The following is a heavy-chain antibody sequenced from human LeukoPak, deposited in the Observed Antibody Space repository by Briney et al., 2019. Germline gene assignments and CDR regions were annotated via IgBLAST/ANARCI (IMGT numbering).Heavy chain of an antibody. V-gene: IGHV3-74*01. Sequence: PGGSLRLSCAASGFTFSDNWMHWVRQAPGKGLVWVSRIEGDGTGTVYADSVKGRFTISRDNAKNTLYLQMNSLRAEDTAVYYCTRDYYYRMDVGGKGTTVTVSS. CDR1: GFTFSDNW. CDR2: IEGDGTGT. CDR3: TRDYYYRMDV. J-gene: IGHJ6*04.